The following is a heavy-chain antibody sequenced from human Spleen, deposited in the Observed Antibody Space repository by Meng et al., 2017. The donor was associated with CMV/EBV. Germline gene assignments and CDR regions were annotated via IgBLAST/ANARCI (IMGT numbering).Heavy chain of an antibody. CDR2: INPKSGGT. CDR3: ASDCSSSSCSDAFDI. V-gene: IGHV1-2*02. CDR1: GYTFTGYY. D-gene: IGHD2-2*01. Sequence: ASVKVSCKASGYTFTGYYMHWVRQAPGQGLEWMGWINPKSGGTNYAQKFQGRVTMTRDTSTSTAYMELSRLRSDDTAGYYCASDCSSSSCSDAFDIWGQGTMVTVSS. J-gene: IGHJ3*02.